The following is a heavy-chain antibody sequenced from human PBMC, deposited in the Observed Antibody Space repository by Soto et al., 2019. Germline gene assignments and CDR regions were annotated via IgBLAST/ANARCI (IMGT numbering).Heavy chain of an antibody. CDR3: VRKSRGYSYGSLYDY. CDR2: ISSNGGST. CDR1: GFTFSSYA. D-gene: IGHD5-18*01. Sequence: EVQLVESGGGLVQPGGSLRLSCSASGFTFSSYAMHWVRQAPGKGLEYVSAISSNGGSTYYADSVKGRFTISRDNSKNTLYLQMSSLRAEDTAVYYCVRKSRGYSYGSLYDYWGQGPLVTVSS. J-gene: IGHJ4*02. V-gene: IGHV3-64D*06.